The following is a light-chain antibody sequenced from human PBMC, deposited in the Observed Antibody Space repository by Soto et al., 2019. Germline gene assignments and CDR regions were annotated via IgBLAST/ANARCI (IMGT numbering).Light chain of an antibody. Sequence: DPQMTQSPSTLSASVGDRVSITCRASESISMWLAWYQQKPGKAPKLLIYKASTLKSGVPSRFSGSGSGTEFTLTISSLQPDDFATYYCQHYNSYSEAFGQGTKV. J-gene: IGKJ1*01. CDR1: ESISMW. CDR3: QHYNSYSEA. V-gene: IGKV1-5*03. CDR2: KAS.